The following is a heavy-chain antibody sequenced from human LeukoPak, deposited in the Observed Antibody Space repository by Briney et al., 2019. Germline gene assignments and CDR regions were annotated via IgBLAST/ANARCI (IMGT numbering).Heavy chain of an antibody. CDR2: ISGSGGST. V-gene: IGHV3-23*01. CDR3: ARRAAAGMGRVYYYCMDV. D-gene: IGHD6-13*01. Sequence: GRSLRLSCAASGFTFSSYAMSWVRQAPGKGLEWVSAISGSGGSTCYADSVKGPFTISRDNSKNTLYLQMNSLRAEDTAVYYCARRAAAGMGRVYYYCMDVWGKGTTVTVSS. J-gene: IGHJ6*03. CDR1: GFTFSSYA.